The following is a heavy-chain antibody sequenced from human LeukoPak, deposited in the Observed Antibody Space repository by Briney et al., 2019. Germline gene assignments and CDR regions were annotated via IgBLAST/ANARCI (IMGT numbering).Heavy chain of an antibody. CDR3: ASGYSGYLYFDY. CDR2: INPDGTEK. D-gene: IGHD5-12*01. CDR1: RLTFNRYW. V-gene: IGHV3-7*01. J-gene: IGHJ4*02. Sequence: GGSRRLSCAASRLTFNRYWMTWVRQAPGKGLEWVGNINPDGTEKYYVDSVKGRFTISRDNAKNSLYLQMNSLRAEDTAVYYCASGYSGYLYFDYWGQGTLVTVSS.